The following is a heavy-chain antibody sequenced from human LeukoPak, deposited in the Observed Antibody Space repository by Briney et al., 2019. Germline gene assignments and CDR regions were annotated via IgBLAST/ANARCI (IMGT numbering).Heavy chain of an antibody. CDR2: INPNSGGT. Sequence: SVKLSCKASGYTFIGDYMHWVRQAPGQGLEWMGWINPNSGGTNYAQKFQGRLTMTRDTSISTAYMELSRLRSDDTAVYYCARAYYDVLTGHDYWGQGTLVTVSS. D-gene: IGHD3-9*01. CDR1: GYTFIGDY. CDR3: ARAYYDVLTGHDY. J-gene: IGHJ4*02. V-gene: IGHV1-2*02.